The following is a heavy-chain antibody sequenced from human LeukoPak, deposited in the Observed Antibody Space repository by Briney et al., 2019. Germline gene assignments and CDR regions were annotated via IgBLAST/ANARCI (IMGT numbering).Heavy chain of an antibody. CDR1: GFTFSGYG. CDR2: IWYDGSNK. V-gene: IGHV3-33*08. CDR3: ARGGYCSGGSCYHDY. Sequence: QPGGSLRLSCAASGFTFSGYGMHWVRQAPGKGLEWVAVIWYDGSNKYYADSVKGRFTISRDNSKNTLYLQMNSLRAEDTAVYYCARGGYCSGGSCYHDYWGQGTLVTVSS. J-gene: IGHJ4*02. D-gene: IGHD2-15*01.